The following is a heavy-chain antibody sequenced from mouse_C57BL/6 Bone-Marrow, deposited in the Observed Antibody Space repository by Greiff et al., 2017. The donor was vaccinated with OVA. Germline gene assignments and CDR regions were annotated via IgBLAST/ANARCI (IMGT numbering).Heavy chain of an antibody. CDR1: GFNITDDY. Sequence: VQLQQSGAELVRPGASVKLSCTASGFNITDDYMHWVKQRPEQGLEWIGWIDPENGDTEYDSPFQGKATITAYTSSNTAYLQLSSLTSEDTSFYYCTPEGAYWGQGTLVTVSA. V-gene: IGHV14-4*01. CDR2: IDPENGDT. CDR3: TPEGAY. J-gene: IGHJ3*01.